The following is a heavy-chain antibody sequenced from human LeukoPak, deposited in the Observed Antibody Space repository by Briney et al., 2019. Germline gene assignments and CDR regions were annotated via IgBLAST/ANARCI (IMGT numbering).Heavy chain of an antibody. CDR1: GYTFTGYY. CDR3: ARVRNDFWSGYYDC. V-gene: IGHV1-2*02. CDR2: INPNSGGT. J-gene: IGHJ4*02. D-gene: IGHD3-3*01. Sequence: ASVKVSCKASGYTFTGYYMHWVRQAPGQGLEWMGWINPNSGGTNYAQKFQGRVTMTRDTSISTAYMELSGLRSEDTAVYYCARVRNDFWSGYYDCWGQGTLVTVSS.